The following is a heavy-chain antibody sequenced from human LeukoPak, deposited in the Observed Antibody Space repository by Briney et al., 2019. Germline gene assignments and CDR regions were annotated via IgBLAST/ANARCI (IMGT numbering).Heavy chain of an antibody. CDR1: GGSISSSSYY. Sequence: SETLSLTCTVSGGSISSSSYYWGWIRQPPGKGLEWIGSIYYSGSTYYNPSLKSRVTISVDTSKNQFSLKLSSVTAADTAVYYYARHVAEELWFGELPNWFDPWGQGTLVTVSS. V-gene: IGHV4-39*01. CDR2: IYYSGST. CDR3: ARHVAEELWFGELPNWFDP. J-gene: IGHJ5*02. D-gene: IGHD3-10*01.